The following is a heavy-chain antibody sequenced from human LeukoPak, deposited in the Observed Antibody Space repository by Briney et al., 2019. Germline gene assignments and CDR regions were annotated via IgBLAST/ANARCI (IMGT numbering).Heavy chain of an antibody. D-gene: IGHD3-22*01. V-gene: IGHV5-51*01. CDR3: ARQDGGYYYDSSGYYGLDY. CDR2: IYPGDSDT. CDR1: GYSFTSYW. Sequence: GESLKISCKGSGYSFTSYWIGWVRQMPGKGLEWMGIIYPGDSDTRYSPSFQGQVTISADKSISTAYLQWSSLKASDTAMYYCARQDGGYYYDSSGYYGLDYWGQGTLVTVSS. J-gene: IGHJ4*02.